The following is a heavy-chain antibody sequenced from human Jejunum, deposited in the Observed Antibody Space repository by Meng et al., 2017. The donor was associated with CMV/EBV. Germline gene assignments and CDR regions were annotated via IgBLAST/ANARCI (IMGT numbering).Heavy chain of an antibody. J-gene: IGHJ6*02. D-gene: IGHD2-15*01. CDR1: FRAYG. CDR2: ISYDGSNK. V-gene: IGHV3-30-3*01. CDR3: ARVGESGDYYYNYGLDV. Sequence: FRAYGMHWVRQAPGKGLEWVAVISYDGSNKYYADSVKGRFTISRDNSKNTLYLQMNSLRAEDTAVYYCARVGESGDYYYNYGLDVWGQGTTVTVSS.